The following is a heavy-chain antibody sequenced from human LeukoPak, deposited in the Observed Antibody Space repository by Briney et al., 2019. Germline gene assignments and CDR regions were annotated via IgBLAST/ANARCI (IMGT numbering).Heavy chain of an antibody. CDR1: GFTFSSYE. Sequence: GGSLRLSCAASGFTFSSYEMSWVRQAPGKGLEWVSYISSSGSTIYYADSVKGRFTISRDNAKNSLYLQMNSLRAEDTAVYYCAKEGGLRYYDSSGYYPIDYWGQGTLVTVSS. V-gene: IGHV3-48*03. D-gene: IGHD3-22*01. CDR3: AKEGGLRYYDSSGYYPIDY. CDR2: ISSSGSTI. J-gene: IGHJ4*02.